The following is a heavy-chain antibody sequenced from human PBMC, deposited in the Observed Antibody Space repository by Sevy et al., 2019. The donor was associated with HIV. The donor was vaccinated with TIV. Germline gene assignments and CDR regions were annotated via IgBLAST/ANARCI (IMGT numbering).Heavy chain of an antibody. Sequence: SETLSLTCTVSGYSISSGYYWGWIRQSPGKGLEWIGSFYLGGSTYYNPSLKSRVTISPDSSKNQFSLKLNSVTAADAAVYFCVRLVTAVVYYFDYWGQGTLVTVSS. J-gene: IGHJ4*02. V-gene: IGHV4-38-2*02. CDR1: GYSISSGYY. CDR2: FYLGGST. CDR3: VRLVTAVVYYFDY. D-gene: IGHD5-18*01.